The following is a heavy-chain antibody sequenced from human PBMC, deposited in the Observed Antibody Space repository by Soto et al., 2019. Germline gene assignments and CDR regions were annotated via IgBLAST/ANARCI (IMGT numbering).Heavy chain of an antibody. J-gene: IGHJ4*02. Sequence: QVQLVESGGGVVQPGRSLRLSCAASGFTFSSYGMHWVRQAPGKGLEWVAIISYDGSDKYYGDSVEGRFTISRDNSKNMLYLQMDSLRADDTAVYYCAKENPTTAYWGQGTLVTVSS. CDR3: AKENPTTAY. CDR1: GFTFSSYG. V-gene: IGHV3-30*18. D-gene: IGHD1-1*01. CDR2: ISYDGSDK.